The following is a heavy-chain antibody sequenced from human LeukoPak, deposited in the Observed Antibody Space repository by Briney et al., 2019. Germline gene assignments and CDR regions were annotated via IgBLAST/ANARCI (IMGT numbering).Heavy chain of an antibody. J-gene: IGHJ6*02. CDR3: AAGSVYDSGMDV. D-gene: IGHD3-10*01. Sequence: GESLKISCKGSGYSINNYWIGWVRQMPGKGLEWMGIIYPADSDIRYSPSFQGQVTISADKSISTAYLQWSSLKASDGAMYYCAAGSVYDSGMDVWGQGTTVTVSS. CDR2: IYPADSDI. V-gene: IGHV5-51*01. CDR1: GYSINNYW.